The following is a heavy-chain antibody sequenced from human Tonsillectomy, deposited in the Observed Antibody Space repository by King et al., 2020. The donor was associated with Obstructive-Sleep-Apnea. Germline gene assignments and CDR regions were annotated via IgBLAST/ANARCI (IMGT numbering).Heavy chain of an antibody. Sequence: VQLVESGGGLVQPGGSLRLSCAASGFTFSSYAMSWVCQAPGKGLEWVSAISGSGGSTYYADSVQGRLTISRDNSKNTLYLQMNSLRAEDTAAYYCARTFAPDYWGQGTLVTVSS. CDR1: GFTFSSYA. V-gene: IGHV3-23*04. D-gene: IGHD2/OR15-2a*01. CDR3: ARTFAPDY. J-gene: IGHJ4*02. CDR2: ISGSGGST.